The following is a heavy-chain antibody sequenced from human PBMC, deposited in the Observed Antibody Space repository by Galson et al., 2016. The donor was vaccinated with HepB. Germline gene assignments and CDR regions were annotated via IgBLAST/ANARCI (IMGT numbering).Heavy chain of an antibody. Sequence: SLRLSCAASGFTLSSYVTHWVRQAPGKGLEWVTVLSHDGSNRYYEDSVQGRFIISRDNSKNTLYLQMNRLRAEDTAVYYCASGRYGYFDYWGPGTLVTVSS. D-gene: IGHD3-9*01. V-gene: IGHV3-30*04. CDR2: LSHDGSNR. CDR1: GFTLSSYV. J-gene: IGHJ4*02. CDR3: ASGRYGYFDY.